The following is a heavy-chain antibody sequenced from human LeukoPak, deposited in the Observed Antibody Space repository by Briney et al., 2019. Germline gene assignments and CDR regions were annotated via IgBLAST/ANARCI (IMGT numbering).Heavy chain of an antibody. CDR3: ARDPINAFDI. Sequence: GGSLRLSCAASGFTFSTYAMGWVRQAPGKGLEWVSYISSSSSTIYYADSVKGRFTISRDNAKNSLYLQMNSLRAEDTAVYYCARDPINAFDIWGQGTMVTVSS. CDR1: GFTFSTYA. J-gene: IGHJ3*02. V-gene: IGHV3-48*01. CDR2: ISSSSSTI.